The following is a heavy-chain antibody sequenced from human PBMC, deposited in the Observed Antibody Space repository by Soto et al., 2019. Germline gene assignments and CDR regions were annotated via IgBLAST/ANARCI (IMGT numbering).Heavy chain of an antibody. CDR3: AALSYDSSGYYSGWYFDL. D-gene: IGHD3-22*01. V-gene: IGHV1-69*01. J-gene: IGHJ2*01. CDR2: IIPIFGTA. Sequence: QVQLVQSGAEVKKPGSSVKVSCKASGGTFSSYAISWVRQAPGQGLEWMGGIIPIFGTANYAQKFQGRVTITADESTSTAYMELSSLRSEDTAVYYCAALSYDSSGYYSGWYFDLWSRGTLVTVSS. CDR1: GGTFSSYA.